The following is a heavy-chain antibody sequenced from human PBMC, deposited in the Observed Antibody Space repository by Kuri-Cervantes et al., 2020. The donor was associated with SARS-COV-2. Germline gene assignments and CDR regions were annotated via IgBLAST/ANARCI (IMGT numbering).Heavy chain of an antibody. Sequence: ASVKVSCKASGYTLTELSMHWVRQAPGKGLEWMGGFDPEDGETIYAQKFQGRVTMTEDTSTDTAYMELSSLRSEDTAVYYCATPVDYGDSSLFDLWGRGTLVTRLL. V-gene: IGHV1-24*01. CDR3: ATPVDYGDSSLFDL. J-gene: IGHJ2*01. CDR1: GYTLTELS. CDR2: FDPEDGET. D-gene: IGHD4-17*01.